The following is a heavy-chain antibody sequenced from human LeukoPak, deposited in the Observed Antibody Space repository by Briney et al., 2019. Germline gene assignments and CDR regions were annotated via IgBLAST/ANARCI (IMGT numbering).Heavy chain of an antibody. CDR2: ISSSSSTI. Sequence: PGGSLRLSCAASGFAFSSYSMNWVRQAPGKGLEWVSYISSSSSTIYYADSVKGRFTISRDNAKNSLYLQMNSLRAEDTAVYYCARGGIAAAVARAFDIWGQGTMVTVSS. V-gene: IGHV3-48*01. CDR1: GFAFSSYS. D-gene: IGHD6-13*01. CDR3: ARGGIAAAVARAFDI. J-gene: IGHJ3*02.